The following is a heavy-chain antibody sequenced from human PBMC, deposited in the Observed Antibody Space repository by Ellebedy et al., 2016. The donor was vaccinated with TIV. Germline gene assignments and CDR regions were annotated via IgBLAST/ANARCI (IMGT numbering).Heavy chain of an antibody. CDR2: IKQDGSEK. J-gene: IGHJ4*02. V-gene: IGHV3-7*01. D-gene: IGHD2-2*01. CDR3: ARVHCGSISCYGWDLDY. CDR1: GFTFSSYW. Sequence: PSETLSLTCAASGFTFSSYWMSRVRQAPGKGLEWVANIKQDGSEKYYVDSVKGRFTISRDNAKNSLYLQMNSLRDEDTAVYYCARVHCGSISCYGWDLDYWGQGTLVTVSS.